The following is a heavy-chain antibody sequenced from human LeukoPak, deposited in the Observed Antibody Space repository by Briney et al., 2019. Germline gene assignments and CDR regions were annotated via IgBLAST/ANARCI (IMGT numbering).Heavy chain of an antibody. CDR1: GYTFTSYG. CDR3: AISYYDSSGYYYGPYFDY. J-gene: IGHJ4*02. V-gene: IGHV1-18*01. D-gene: IGHD3-22*01. Sequence: ASVKVSCKASGYTFTSYGISWVRQAPGQGLEWMGWISAYNGNTNSAQTFQGRVTMTTDTSTSTAYMELRSLRSADTAVYYCAISYYDSSGYYYGPYFDYWGQGTLVTVSS. CDR2: ISAYNGNT.